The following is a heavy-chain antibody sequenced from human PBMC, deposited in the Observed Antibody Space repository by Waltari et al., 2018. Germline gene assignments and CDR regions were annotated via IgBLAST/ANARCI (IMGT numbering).Heavy chain of an antibody. Sequence: QVQLQESGPGLVKPSETLSLTCAVSGYSISSGSYWGWTRPPPGQGLEWIGSIYHSGSTYYNPSLKSRVTISVDTSKNQFSLKLSSVTAADTAVYYCARYYYDSSGYYLSDAFDIWGQGTMVTVSS. CDR3: ARYYYDSSGYYLSDAFDI. J-gene: IGHJ3*02. CDR1: GYSISSGSY. V-gene: IGHV4-38-2*01. CDR2: IYHSGST. D-gene: IGHD3-22*01.